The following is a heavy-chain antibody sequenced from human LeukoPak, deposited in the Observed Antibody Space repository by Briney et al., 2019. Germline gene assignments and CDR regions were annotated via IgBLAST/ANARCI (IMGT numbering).Heavy chain of an antibody. CDR1: GFTVSDAW. V-gene: IGHV3-15*01. CDR2: IRSRSNGGTV. CDR3: TTDPYCGDDCYQDY. J-gene: IGHJ4*02. Sequence: PGGSLRLFCAVSGFTVSDAWLSWVRQTPGKGLEWVGRIRSRSNGGTVDYAAPVKGRFSISRDDSKNTLILQMNRLRSEDTAFYYCTTDPYCGDDCYQDYWGQGTLVTVSS. D-gene: IGHD2-21*02.